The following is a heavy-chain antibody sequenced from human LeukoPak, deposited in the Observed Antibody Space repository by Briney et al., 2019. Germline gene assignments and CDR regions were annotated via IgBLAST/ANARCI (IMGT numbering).Heavy chain of an antibody. CDR2: IYPGDSDI. V-gene: IGHV5-51*01. CDR3: ARQLLWFGELGWFDP. D-gene: IGHD3-10*01. J-gene: IGHJ5*02. CDR1: GYSFISYW. Sequence: GESLKISCKGSGYSFISYWIGWVRQMPGKGLEWMGIIYPGDSDIKYSPSFQGQVTISADKSISTAYLQWSSLKASDTAIYYCARQLLWFGELGWFDPWGQGTLVTVSS.